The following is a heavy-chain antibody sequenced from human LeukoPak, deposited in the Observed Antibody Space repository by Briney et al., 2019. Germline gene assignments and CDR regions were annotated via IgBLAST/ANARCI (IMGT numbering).Heavy chain of an antibody. CDR1: GGSISSYY. D-gene: IGHD2/OR15-2a*01. J-gene: IGHJ4*02. V-gene: IGHV4-59*01. Sequence: SETLSLTCTVSGGSISSYYWTWIRQPPGKGLEWIGYIYYSGSTRYNPSLKSRVTISVDTSKNQFSLKLSSVTAADTAVYYCARGSRYCHSTSNCYSFDYWGQGTLVTVSS. CDR3: ARGSRYCHSTSNCYSFDY. CDR2: IYYSGST.